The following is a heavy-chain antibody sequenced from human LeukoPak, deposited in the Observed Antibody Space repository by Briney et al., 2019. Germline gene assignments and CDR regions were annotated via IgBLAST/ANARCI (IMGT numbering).Heavy chain of an antibody. J-gene: IGHJ6*03. CDR2: IYYSGST. CDR3: ARHYGDYGPAPHYYYYMDV. Sequence: SQTLSLTRTVSGGSISSGGYYGSWIRPHPGKGLEWIGYIYYSGSTYYNPSLTSRVTISVDTSKNQFSLRLSSVTAAGTAVYYCARHYGDYGPAPHYYYYMDVWGKGTTVTVSS. CDR1: GGSISSGGYY. D-gene: IGHD4-17*01. V-gene: IGHV4-31*03.